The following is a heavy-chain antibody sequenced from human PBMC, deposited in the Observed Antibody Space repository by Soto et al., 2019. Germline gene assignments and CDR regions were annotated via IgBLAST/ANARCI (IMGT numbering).Heavy chain of an antibody. CDR3: ATRRRIAAAGTSPPAVYYYYGMDV. Sequence: GAPVEVFCKASGYTFTSYGICLVRQAPGKRLEGMGWISAYNGNTNYAQKLQGRVTMTTDTSTSTAYMELRSLRSDDTAVYYCATRRRIAAAGTSPPAVYYYYGMDVWGQGTTVTVSS. D-gene: IGHD6-13*01. J-gene: IGHJ6*02. CDR2: ISAYNGNT. V-gene: IGHV1-18*01. CDR1: GYTFTSYG.